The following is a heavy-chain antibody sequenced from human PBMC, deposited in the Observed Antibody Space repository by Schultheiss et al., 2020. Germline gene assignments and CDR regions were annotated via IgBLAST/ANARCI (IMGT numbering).Heavy chain of an antibody. CDR2: ISYDGSNK. CDR1: GFTFSSYA. Sequence: GGSLRLSCAASGFTFSSYAMHWVRQAPGKGLEWVAVISYDGSNKYYADSVKGRFTISRDNSKNTLYLQMNSLRAEDTAVYYCASLATVTTGFDYWGQGTRVTVSS. D-gene: IGHD4-17*01. V-gene: IGHV3-30-3*01. J-gene: IGHJ4*02. CDR3: ASLATVTTGFDY.